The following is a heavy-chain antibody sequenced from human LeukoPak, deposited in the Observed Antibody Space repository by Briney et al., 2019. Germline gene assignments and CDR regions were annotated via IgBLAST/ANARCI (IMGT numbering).Heavy chain of an antibody. D-gene: IGHD1-7*01. CDR3: ARARAITGTTSFDY. CDR2: ISGGSGYT. V-gene: IGHV3-11*06. J-gene: IGHJ4*02. Sequence: GGSLRLSCAASGFTFTDYYMSWIRQAPGEGLEWVAYISGGSGYTNYADSVTGRFTISRDNARNSLYLQMNSLRAEDTAVYYCARARAITGTTSFDYWGQGTLVTVSS. CDR1: GFTFTDYY.